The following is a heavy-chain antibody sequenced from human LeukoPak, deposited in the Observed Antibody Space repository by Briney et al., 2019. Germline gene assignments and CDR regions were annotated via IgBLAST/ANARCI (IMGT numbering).Heavy chain of an antibody. D-gene: IGHD6-6*01. Sequence: SETLSLXCTVSGGSISSYYWSWIRQPPGKGLEWIGYIYYSGSTNYNPSLRSRVTISVDTSKNQFSLKLSSVTAADTAVYYCARDLRYSSSLSWFDPWGRGTLVTVSS. V-gene: IGHV4-59*01. CDR1: GGSISSYY. J-gene: IGHJ5*02. CDR3: ARDLRYSSSLSWFDP. CDR2: IYYSGST.